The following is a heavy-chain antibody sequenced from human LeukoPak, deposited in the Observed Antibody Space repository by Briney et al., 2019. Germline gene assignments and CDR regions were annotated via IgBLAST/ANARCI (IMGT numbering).Heavy chain of an antibody. CDR3: ARVSSGWSHTFYGMDV. V-gene: IGHV1-18*01. Sequence: ASVKVSCKTSGYTFSNFGINWVRQAPGQGLEWMGWISGNNDNPNYGQKFQGRFTLTTDSSTRTAYMELSSLRSEDTAVYYCARVSSGWSHTFYGMDVWGQGTTVTVSS. CDR2: ISGNNDNP. CDR1: GYTFSNFG. J-gene: IGHJ6*02. D-gene: IGHD6-19*01.